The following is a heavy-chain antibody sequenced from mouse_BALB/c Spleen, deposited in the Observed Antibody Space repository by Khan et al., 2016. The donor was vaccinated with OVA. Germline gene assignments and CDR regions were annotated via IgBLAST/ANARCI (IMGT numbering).Heavy chain of an antibody. CDR3: VRASYDPRNFDG. D-gene: IGHD6-1*01. J-gene: IGHJ1*01. CDR1: GFNIKDTY. CDR2: ITPANGNT. V-gene: IGHV14-3*02. Sequence: EVQLQQSGAELVKPGASVKLSCTASGFNIKDTYIHWVKRRPEQGLEWIGRITPANGNTENDPKFQGKATMRAATSSNTAYLHIRIQTSGDAAVDYVVRASYDPRNFDGWGAGTTVTVSS.